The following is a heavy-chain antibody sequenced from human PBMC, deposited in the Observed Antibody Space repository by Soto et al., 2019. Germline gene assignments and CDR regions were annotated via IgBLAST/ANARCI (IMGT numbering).Heavy chain of an antibody. CDR1: GGSVSSSRYY. CDR2: IYYTGST. Sequence: QLQLQESGPGLVKPSETLSLTCSVSGGSVSSSRYYWDWVRQPPGKGLEWIGNIYYTGSTYYNPSVKSRVTIAVDTSKNQFSLKLNSVTAADTAVYYCASQPNEYSSSWLHSDHWGQGALVTVSS. V-gene: IGHV4-39*01. J-gene: IGHJ4*02. CDR3: ASQPNEYSSSWLHSDH. D-gene: IGHD6-13*01.